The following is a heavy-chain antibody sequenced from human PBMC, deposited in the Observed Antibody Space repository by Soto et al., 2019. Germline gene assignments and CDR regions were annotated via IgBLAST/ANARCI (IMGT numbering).Heavy chain of an antibody. CDR1: GYTFTSYD. CDR3: KTRGYYYDSSGYYPIAY. V-gene: IGHV1-8*01. CDR2: MNPNSGNT. D-gene: IGHD3-22*01. J-gene: IGHJ4*02. Sequence: ASVKVSCKASGYTFTSYDINWVRQATGQGLEWMGWMNPNSGNTGYAQKFQGRVTMTRNTSISTAYMELSSLRSEDTAVYYCKTRGYYYDSSGYYPIAYWGQGTLVTVSS.